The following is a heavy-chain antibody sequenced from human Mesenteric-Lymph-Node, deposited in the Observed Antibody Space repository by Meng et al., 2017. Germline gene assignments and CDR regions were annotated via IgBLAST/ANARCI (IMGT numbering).Heavy chain of an antibody. D-gene: IGHD6-19*01. Sequence: HVQLQQWGAGLLKPSEPLSLTCAVYGGPFSGYYWSWIRQPPGKGLEWIGEINHSGSTNYNPSLKSRVTISVDTSKNQFSLKLSSVTAAETAVHYCARGKNKQWLVPEGLLAYWGQGTLVTVSS. CDR2: INHSGST. CDR3: ARGKNKQWLVPEGLLAY. J-gene: IGHJ4*02. V-gene: IGHV4-34*01. CDR1: GGPFSGYY.